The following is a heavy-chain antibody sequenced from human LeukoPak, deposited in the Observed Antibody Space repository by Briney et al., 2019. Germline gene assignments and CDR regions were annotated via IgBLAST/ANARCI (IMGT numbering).Heavy chain of an antibody. CDR2: ISYDGSNK. D-gene: IGHD6-19*01. CDR3: ARPTTQWLVSGYAFDI. V-gene: IGHV3-30-3*01. CDR1: GFTFSSYA. Sequence: PGGSLRLSCAASGFTFSSYAMHWVRQAAGKGLEWVAVISYDGSNKYYADSVKGRFTISRDNSKNTLYLQMNSLRAEDTAVYYCARPTTQWLVSGYAFDIWGQGTMVTVSS. J-gene: IGHJ3*02.